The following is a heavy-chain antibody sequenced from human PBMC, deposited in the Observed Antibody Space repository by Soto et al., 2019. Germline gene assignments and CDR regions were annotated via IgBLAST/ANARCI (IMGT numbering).Heavy chain of an antibody. V-gene: IGHV3-30-3*01. D-gene: IGHD3-10*01. Sequence: VQLVESGGGVGQPGKSLTLSCAASGFTFSNFAMHWVRQAPGQGLEWVAVISYDGSNDYYLESVQGRFIISRDNSKDTLYLKINSLRSDDTGVYYCARDSDPRVGRAGLTDDFDYWGQGTLVTVSS. CDR2: ISYDGSND. J-gene: IGHJ4*02. CDR1: GFTFSNFA. CDR3: ARDSDPRVGRAGLTDDFDY.